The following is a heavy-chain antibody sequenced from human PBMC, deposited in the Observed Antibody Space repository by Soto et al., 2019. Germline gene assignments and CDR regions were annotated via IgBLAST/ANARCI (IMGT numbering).Heavy chain of an antibody. J-gene: IGHJ4*02. CDR2: ISGSGGST. Sequence: EVQLLESGGGLVQPGGSLRLSCAASGFTFSSYAMRWVRQAPVKGLEWVSAISGSGGSTYYADSVKGRFTISRDNSKNPLYLHMNSLRAEDTAVYYCASRGSGSYYDYWGQGTQVTVSS. CDR1: GFTFSSYA. D-gene: IGHD1-26*01. CDR3: ASRGSGSYYDY. V-gene: IGHV3-23*01.